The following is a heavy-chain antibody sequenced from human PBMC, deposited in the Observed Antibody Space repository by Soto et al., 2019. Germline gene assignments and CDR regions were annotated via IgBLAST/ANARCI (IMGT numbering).Heavy chain of an antibody. CDR3: SRAIRLSGDSFDV. V-gene: IGHV3-49*03. CDR2: IRTGAYGATT. D-gene: IGHD5-18*01. J-gene: IGHJ3*01. Sequence: GGSLRLSCSASGFTFRDYPMSWFRQAPGKGLEWVAYIRTGAYGATTEYAASGKARFTISRDDSEIIASLQMSILKAEDTAVYYCSRAIRLSGDSFDVWGQGTLVTVSS. CDR1: GFTFRDYP.